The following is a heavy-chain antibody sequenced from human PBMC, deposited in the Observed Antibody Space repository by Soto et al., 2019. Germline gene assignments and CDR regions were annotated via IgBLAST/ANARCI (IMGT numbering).Heavy chain of an antibody. D-gene: IGHD4-17*01. J-gene: IGHJ4*02. Sequence: QVQLQESGPGLVKPSQTLSLTCTVSGGSISSDGYYWNWIRQHPGEGLEWIGYIFNSGGTYYNPSLNILLTMSVATSKRQFSLELRSVTAADTAVYYCARGRNGDTFDYWGQGTLVTVSS. CDR3: ARGRNGDTFDY. CDR1: GGSISSDGYY. CDR2: IFNSGGT. V-gene: IGHV4-31*01.